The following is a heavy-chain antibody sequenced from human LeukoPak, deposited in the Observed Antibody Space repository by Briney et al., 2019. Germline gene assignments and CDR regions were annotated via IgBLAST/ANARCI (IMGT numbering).Heavy chain of an antibody. V-gene: IGHV1-18*01. Sequence: ASVKVSCKASGYTFTSYGTSWVRQAPGQGLEWMGWISAYNGNTNYAQKLQGRVTMTTDTSTSTAYMELRSLRSDDTAVYYCARDLENIVVVPAAMWGHWGQGTLVTVSS. CDR2: ISAYNGNT. J-gene: IGHJ4*02. CDR1: GYTFTSYG. CDR3: ARDLENIVVVPAAMWGH. D-gene: IGHD2-2*01.